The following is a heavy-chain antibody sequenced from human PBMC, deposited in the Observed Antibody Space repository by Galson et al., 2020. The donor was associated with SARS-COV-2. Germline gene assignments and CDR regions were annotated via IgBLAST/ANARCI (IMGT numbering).Heavy chain of an antibody. Sequence: GGSLRLSCAASGFTVSSNYMSWVRQAPGKGLEWVSVIYSGGSTYYADSVKGRFTISRDNSKNTLYLQMNSLRAEDTAVYYCAREVMATSYYYYGMDVWGQGTTVTVSS. CDR3: AREVMATSYYYYGMDV. J-gene: IGHJ6*02. CDR2: IYSGGST. CDR1: GFTVSSNY. V-gene: IGHV3-53*01. D-gene: IGHD2-21*01.